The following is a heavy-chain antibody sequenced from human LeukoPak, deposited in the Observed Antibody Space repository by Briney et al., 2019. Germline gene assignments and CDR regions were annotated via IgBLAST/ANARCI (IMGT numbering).Heavy chain of an antibody. CDR3: ASDFRDTDEFDFDY. V-gene: IGHV3-21*01. CDR2: ISSSSSYI. Sequence: GGSLRLSCAASGFTFSSYSMNWVRQAPGKGLEWVSSISSSSSYIYYADSVKGRFTISRDNAKNSLYLQMNSLRAEDTAVYYCASDFRDTDEFDFDYWGQGTLVTVSS. CDR1: GFTFSSYS. J-gene: IGHJ4*02.